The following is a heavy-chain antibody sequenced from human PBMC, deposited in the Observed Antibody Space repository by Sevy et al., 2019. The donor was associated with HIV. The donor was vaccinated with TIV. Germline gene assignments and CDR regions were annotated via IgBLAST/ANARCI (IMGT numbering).Heavy chain of an antibody. Sequence: GGSLRLSCAASGFTFSSYWMSWVRQAPGKGLEWVANINQDGSEKHYGDSVKGRVTISRDSSKNSLFLQVHSLRVEDTAVYYCARDSKADYNYCLEEMMAYWGQGTLVTVSS. CDR3: ARDSKADYNYCLEEMMAY. CDR1: GFTFSSYW. J-gene: IGHJ4*02. D-gene: IGHD3-3*01. V-gene: IGHV3-7*01. CDR2: INQDGSEK.